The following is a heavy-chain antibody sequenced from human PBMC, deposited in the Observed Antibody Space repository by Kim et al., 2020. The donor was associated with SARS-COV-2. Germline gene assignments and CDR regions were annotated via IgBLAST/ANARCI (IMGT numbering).Heavy chain of an antibody. CDR1: GGSVSSDSYY. Sequence: SETLSLTCTVSGGSVSSDSYYWSWIRQPPGKGLEWIGYIYYSGSTNYNPFLKSRVSISVDTSKNQFSLKLSSVTAADTAVYYCARTSCGSGGSCYSDYWGQGTLVTVSS. CDR2: IYYSGST. CDR3: ARTSCGSGGSCYSDY. V-gene: IGHV4-61*01. D-gene: IGHD2-15*01. J-gene: IGHJ4*02.